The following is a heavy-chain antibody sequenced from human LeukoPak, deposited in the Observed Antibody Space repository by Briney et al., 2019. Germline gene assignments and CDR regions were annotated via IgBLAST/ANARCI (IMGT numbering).Heavy chain of an antibody. CDR2: INSDGRIT. CDR3: ARVGVPQYAFDI. J-gene: IGHJ3*02. V-gene: IGHV3-74*01. D-gene: IGHD2-2*01. CDR1: GFTFSSYW. Sequence: GGSLRLSCVASGFTFSSYWMHWVRHVPRKGPVWVSRINSDGRITSYADSVKGRFTISRDNAKNTLYLQMNSLRAEDTAVYSCARVGVPQYAFDIWGQGTWVTVSS.